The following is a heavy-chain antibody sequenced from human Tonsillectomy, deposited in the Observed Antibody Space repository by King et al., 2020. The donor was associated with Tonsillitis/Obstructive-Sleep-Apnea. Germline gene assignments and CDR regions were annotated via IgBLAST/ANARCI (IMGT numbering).Heavy chain of an antibody. D-gene: IGHD3-22*01. Sequence: VQLVESGGGLVQPGGSLRLSCAASGFTFSSYEMNWVRQAPGKGLEWGSYISSSGSTIYYAASVKGRFTISRDNAKNSLYLQMNSLRAEDTAVYYCASYYDSSGYWYYYGMDVCGQGPTVTVSS. J-gene: IGHJ6*02. V-gene: IGHV3-48*03. CDR3: ASYYDSSGYWYYYGMDV. CDR1: GFTFSSYE. CDR2: ISSSGSTI.